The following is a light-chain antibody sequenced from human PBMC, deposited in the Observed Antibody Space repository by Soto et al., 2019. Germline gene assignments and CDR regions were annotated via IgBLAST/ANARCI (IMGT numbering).Light chain of an antibody. CDR3: QQRSNWYT. J-gene: IGKJ2*01. V-gene: IGKV3-11*01. CDR1: QSVSSY. Sequence: EVVLTQSPGTLSLSPGEGATLSCRASQSVSSYLAWYQQKPGQAPRLLIYDASNRATGIPVRFSGSGSGTDFTLTISSLEPEDFAVYYCQQRSNWYTFGQGTKLEIK. CDR2: DAS.